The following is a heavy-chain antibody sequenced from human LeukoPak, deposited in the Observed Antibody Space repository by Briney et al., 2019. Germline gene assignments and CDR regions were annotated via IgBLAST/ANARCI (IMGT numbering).Heavy chain of an antibody. V-gene: IGHV4-34*01. Sequence: SETLSLTCAVYGGSFSGYYWSWIRQPPGKGLEWIGEINHSGSTNYNPSLKSRVTISVDTSKNQFSLKLSSVTAADTAVYYCARHVDTALARVDYWGQGTLVTVSS. J-gene: IGHJ4*02. D-gene: IGHD5-18*01. CDR3: ARHVDTALARVDY. CDR2: INHSGST. CDR1: GGSFSGYY.